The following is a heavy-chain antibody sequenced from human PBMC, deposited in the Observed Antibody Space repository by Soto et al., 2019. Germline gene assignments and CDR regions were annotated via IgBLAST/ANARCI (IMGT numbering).Heavy chain of an antibody. CDR3: ARSMSGAVPDSFGY. CDR2: ISKDGSVQ. V-gene: IGHV3-30-3*01. Sequence: QVQLVESGGRVVQPGRSMRLSCAASGFMFNRYAIHWVRQTPGKGLEWVAVISKDGSVQYYADSVRGRFIISRDKSKDTVHLEMNSLRVEDTAIFYCARSMSGAVPDSFGYWGQGTPVTVSS. J-gene: IGHJ4*02. CDR1: GFMFNRYA. D-gene: IGHD2-15*01.